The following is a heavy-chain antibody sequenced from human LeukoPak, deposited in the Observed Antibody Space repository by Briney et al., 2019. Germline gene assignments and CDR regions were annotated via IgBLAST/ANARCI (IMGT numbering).Heavy chain of an antibody. Sequence: PGGSLRLSCAASGFTFNYYGLSWVRQAPGKGLEWVSGFGHNGGITYSDSVKGRFTISRDNSKNTLFLQMNSLRADDTAAYFCAKQAGWGGYFSFLPFDFWGRGTLVTVSS. J-gene: IGHJ4*02. CDR2: FGHNGGIT. CDR1: GFTFNYYG. CDR3: AKQAGWGGYFSFLPFDF. V-gene: IGHV3-23*01. D-gene: IGHD3-3*01.